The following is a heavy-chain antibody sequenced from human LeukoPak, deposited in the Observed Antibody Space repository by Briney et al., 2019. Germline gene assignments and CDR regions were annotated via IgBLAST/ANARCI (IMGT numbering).Heavy chain of an antibody. D-gene: IGHD3-9*01. J-gene: IGHJ4*02. CDR3: ARVQSDILTGYRDYFDY. V-gene: IGHV4-59*01. CDR1: GGSNSSYY. CDR2: ICYSGST. Sequence: PSETLSLTCTVSGGSNSSYYWSWIRQPPGKGQERIGYICYSGSTNYNPSLKSRVTISVDTSKNQFSLKLSSVTAADPAVYYCARVQSDILTGYRDYFDYWGQGTLVTVSS.